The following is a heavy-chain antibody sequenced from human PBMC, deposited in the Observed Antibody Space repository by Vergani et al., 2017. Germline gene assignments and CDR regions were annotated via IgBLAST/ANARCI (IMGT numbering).Heavy chain of an antibody. Sequence: EVLLVESGGDLVQPGGSLRLSCAASGFTFSSYSMNWVRQAPGKGLEWVSSISSSSSYIYYADSVKGRFTISRDNAKNSLYLQMNSLRAEDTAVYYCASNRAAAGNSPFDYWGQGTLVTVSS. CDR1: GFTFSSYS. J-gene: IGHJ4*02. D-gene: IGHD6-13*01. CDR2: ISSSSSYI. CDR3: ASNRAAAGNSPFDY. V-gene: IGHV3-21*01.